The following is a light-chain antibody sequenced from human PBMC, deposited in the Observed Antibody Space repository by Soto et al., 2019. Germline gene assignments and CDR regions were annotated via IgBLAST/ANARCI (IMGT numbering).Light chain of an antibody. V-gene: IGLV2-8*01. Sequence: QSALTQPPSASGSPGQSVTISCTGTSSDVGGYNYVSWYQQHPGKAPKLMIYEVSKRPSGVPDRFSGSKSGNTASLTVSGLQAVDEADYYCSSYAGRNNLVVFGGGTKLTVL. CDR1: SSDVGGYNY. J-gene: IGLJ2*01. CDR3: SSYAGRNNLVV. CDR2: EVS.